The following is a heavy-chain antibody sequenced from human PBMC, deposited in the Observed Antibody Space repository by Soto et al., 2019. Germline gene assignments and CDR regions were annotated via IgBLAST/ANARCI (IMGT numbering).Heavy chain of an antibody. CDR3: ARGGTGSYYYYMDV. CDR1: GFIVTSNY. Sequence: EVQLVESGGGLVQPGGSLRLSCAASGFIVTSNYISWVRQAPGKGLEWVSVIYSGGNTYYADSVKGRFTISRANSKNKLYLKTNSLRAEDTAVYYCARGGTGSYYYYMDVWGKGATVTVSS. J-gene: IGHJ6*03. CDR2: IYSGGNT. V-gene: IGHV3-66*01. D-gene: IGHD3-9*01.